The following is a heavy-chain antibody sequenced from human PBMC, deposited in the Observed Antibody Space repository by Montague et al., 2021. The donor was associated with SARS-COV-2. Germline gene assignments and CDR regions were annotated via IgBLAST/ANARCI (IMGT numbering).Heavy chain of an antibody. J-gene: IGHJ6*02. D-gene: IGHD3-22*01. V-gene: IGHV4-59*01. CDR1: GGSISNYY. CDR2: IYYSGGT. CDR3: ARGGGYYNYGLDV. Sequence: SETLSLTCTVSGGSISNYYWSWIRQPPGRGLEWIGYIYYSGGTDYSPSXKSRVTISLDTSKNQFSLKVTSVTAADTAVYYCARGGGYYNYGLDVWGPGTTVTVSS.